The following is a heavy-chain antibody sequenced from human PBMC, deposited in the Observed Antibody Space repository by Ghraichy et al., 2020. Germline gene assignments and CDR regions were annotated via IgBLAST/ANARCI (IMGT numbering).Heavy chain of an antibody. CDR3: TTIFGGYSVTYGWGATWPY. D-gene: IGHD5/OR15-5a*01. CDR1: GFTFTNAW. CDR2: IKSKIDGGTT. V-gene: IGHV3-15*01. Sequence: GGSLRLSCAASGFTFTNAWMSWVRQAPGKGLEWVGRIKSKIDGGTTDYAAPVKGRFTISRDDSKNTLYLQMKSLKTEDTAVYYCTTIFGGYSVTYGWGATWPYWGQGTLVTVSS. J-gene: IGHJ4*02.